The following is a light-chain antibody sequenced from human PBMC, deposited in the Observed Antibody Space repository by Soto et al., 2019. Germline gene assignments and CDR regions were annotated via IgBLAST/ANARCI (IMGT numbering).Light chain of an antibody. CDR3: QHYNSYSEA. Sequence: DIKMSQSPSTLSGTVGDRVTMTCRASQTISSWLAWYQQKPGKAPKLLIYKASTLKSGVPSRFSGSGSGTEFTLTISSLQPDDFATYYCQHYNSYSEAFGQGTNVDI. CDR1: QTISSW. CDR2: KAS. V-gene: IGKV1-5*03. J-gene: IGKJ1*01.